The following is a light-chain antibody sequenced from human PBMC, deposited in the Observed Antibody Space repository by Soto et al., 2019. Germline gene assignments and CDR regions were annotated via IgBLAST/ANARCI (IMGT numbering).Light chain of an antibody. CDR3: CSYAGSSTSL. Sequence: QSMVTQPPAASGTPGQRVTISCSGSSSNIASNAVTWYQHVPGTAPKLLIYSNNQRPSGVPDRFSGSKSGNTASLTISGLQAEDEADYYCCSYAGSSTSLFGGGTKLTVL. V-gene: IGLV1-44*01. CDR2: SNN. CDR1: SSNIASNA. J-gene: IGLJ2*01.